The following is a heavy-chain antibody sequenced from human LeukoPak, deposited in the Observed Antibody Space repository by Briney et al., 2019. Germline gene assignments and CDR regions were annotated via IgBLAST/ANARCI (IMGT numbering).Heavy chain of an antibody. V-gene: IGHV4-59*12. D-gene: IGHD3-3*01. CDR1: GGSISSYY. J-gene: IGHJ4*02. Sequence: SETLSLTCTVSGGSISSYYWNWIRQPPGKGLEWIGYIYYSGSTNYNPSLKSRVTISVDTSKNQFSLKLSSVTAADTAVYYCARGVNFRPNLFGVVIIPVSGFDYWGQGTLVTVSS. CDR2: IYYSGST. CDR3: ARGVNFRPNLFGVVIIPVSGFDY.